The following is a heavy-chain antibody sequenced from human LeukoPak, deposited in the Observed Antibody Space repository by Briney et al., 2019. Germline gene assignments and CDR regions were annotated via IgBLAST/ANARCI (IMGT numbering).Heavy chain of an antibody. CDR3: AKDRGFSYASGSSELDY. CDR1: GFTFSGYG. V-gene: IGHV3-30*18. J-gene: IGHJ4*02. CDR2: ISFDGSHK. D-gene: IGHD3-10*01. Sequence: GRSLRLSCAASGFTFSGYGMHWVRLAPGKGLERVAVISFDGSHKYYADSVQGRFTISRDNSRNTVYLQMNSLRDEDTAIYYCAKDRGFSYASGSSELDYWGQGTPVTVSS.